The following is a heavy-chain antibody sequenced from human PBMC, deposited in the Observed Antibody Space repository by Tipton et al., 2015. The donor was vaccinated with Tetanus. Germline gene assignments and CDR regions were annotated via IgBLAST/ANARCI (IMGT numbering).Heavy chain of an antibody. V-gene: IGHV4-59*01. CDR2: TDYSGTT. CDR3: ARTSGYLYSDC. CDR1: GGSLSTYH. D-gene: IGHD3-3*01. J-gene: IGHJ4*02. Sequence: GLVKPSETLSLSCTVSGGSLSTYHWNWIRHLPGKGLEWIGYTDYSGTTKYNPSLKSRVAMSVDTSKNQLSLKLSSVTSADTAVYYCARTSGYLYSDCWGQGTLVTVSS.